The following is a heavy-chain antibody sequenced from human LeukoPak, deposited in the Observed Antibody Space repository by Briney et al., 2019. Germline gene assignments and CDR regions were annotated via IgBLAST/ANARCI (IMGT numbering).Heavy chain of an antibody. V-gene: IGHV4-4*07. D-gene: IGHD6-19*01. J-gene: IGHJ4*02. Sequence: SETLSLTCTVSGASIRSYHWSWIRQPAGKGLEWIGRIYTSGSTNYNPSLKSRVTMSVDTSKNQFSLKLSSVTAADTAVYYCARDWHSGAGPLIYHFDSWGQGTLVTVSS. CDR3: ARDWHSGAGPLIYHFDS. CDR1: GASIRSYH. CDR2: IYTSGST.